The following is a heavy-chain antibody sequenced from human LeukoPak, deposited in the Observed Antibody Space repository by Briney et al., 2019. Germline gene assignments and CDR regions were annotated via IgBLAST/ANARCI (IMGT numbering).Heavy chain of an antibody. CDR1: GFTFSDCW. J-gene: IGHJ5*02. Sequence: GGSLRLSCAVSGFTFSDCWMTWVRQAPGKGLEWVATINRGGSETYYVDSVKGRFTISRDNAKNSLYLQMNSLRAEDTAVYYCARDSLPYDYVWGSYRFFDPWGQGTLVTVSS. D-gene: IGHD3-16*02. V-gene: IGHV3-7*01. CDR3: ARDSLPYDYVWGSYRFFDP. CDR2: INRGGSET.